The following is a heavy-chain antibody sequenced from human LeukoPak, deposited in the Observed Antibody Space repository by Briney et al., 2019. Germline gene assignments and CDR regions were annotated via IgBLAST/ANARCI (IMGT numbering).Heavy chain of an antibody. CDR3: ARGISSGWHYWYFDL. V-gene: IGHV4-59*01. CDR1: GGSFSGYY. CDR2: IYYSGST. D-gene: IGHD6-19*01. Sequence: SETLSLTCAVYGGSFSGYYWSWIRQPPGKGLEWIGYIYYSGSTNYNPSLKSRVTISVDTSKNQFSLKLSSVTAADTAVYYCARGISSGWHYWYFDLWGRGTLVTVSS. J-gene: IGHJ2*01.